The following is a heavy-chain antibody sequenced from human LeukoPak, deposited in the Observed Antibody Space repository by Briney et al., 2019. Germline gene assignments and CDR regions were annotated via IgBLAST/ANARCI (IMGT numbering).Heavy chain of an antibody. D-gene: IGHD3-22*01. J-gene: IGHJ2*01. V-gene: IGHV4-38-2*01. CDR3: ARHRYYLETSGYSFDL. Sequence: SETLSLTCAVSGYSISSGYYWGWIRQPPGKGLEWIGIIYSSGSTYYNPSVKSRVTISGDTSKNQFSLKLSCVTAADTAVYYCARHRYYLETSGYSFDLWGRGILVTVSS. CDR1: GYSISSGYY. CDR2: IYSSGST.